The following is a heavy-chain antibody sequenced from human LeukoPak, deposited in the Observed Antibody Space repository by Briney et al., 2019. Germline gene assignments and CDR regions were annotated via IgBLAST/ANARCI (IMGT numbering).Heavy chain of an antibody. CDR3: ASGHNSGWGYFDY. V-gene: IGHV4-61*01. CDR1: GGPVSSGTDH. CDR2: INNSGST. J-gene: IGHJ4*02. D-gene: IGHD6-19*01. Sequence: SETLSLTCTVSGGPVSSGTDHWSWIRQPPGKELEWIGDINNSGSTNHNPSLKSRVTISVDTSKNQFSLKVSSVTTADTAVYYCASGHNSGWGYFDYWGQGSLVTVSS.